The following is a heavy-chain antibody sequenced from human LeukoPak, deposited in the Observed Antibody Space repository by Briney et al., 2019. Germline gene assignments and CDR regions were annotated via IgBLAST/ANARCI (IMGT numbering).Heavy chain of an antibody. Sequence: ASVKVSCKVSGYTLTELSMHWVRQAPGKGLEWMGGFDPEDGETIYAQKFQGRVTMTEDTSTDTAYMEPSSLRSEDTAVYYCARDNSVGDIAWWFDPWGQGTLVTVSS. CDR1: GYTLTELS. V-gene: IGHV1-24*01. J-gene: IGHJ5*02. CDR3: ARDNSVGDIAWWFDP. D-gene: IGHD3-16*02. CDR2: FDPEDGET.